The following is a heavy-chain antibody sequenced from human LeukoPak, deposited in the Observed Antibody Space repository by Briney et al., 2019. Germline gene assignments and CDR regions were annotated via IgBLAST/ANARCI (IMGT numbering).Heavy chain of an antibody. CDR1: GGSISSYY. V-gene: IGHV4-4*07. J-gene: IGHJ6*03. CDR3: ARVKSSTRGPYYHYYMDV. Sequence: SETLSLTCTVSGGSISSYYWSWIRQPAGKGLEWIGRIDTSGSIIYNPSLRSRVSISVDESKNQLSLKVRSVTAADTAVYYCARVKSSTRGPYYHYYMDVWGKGTTVIVSS. CDR2: IDTSGSI.